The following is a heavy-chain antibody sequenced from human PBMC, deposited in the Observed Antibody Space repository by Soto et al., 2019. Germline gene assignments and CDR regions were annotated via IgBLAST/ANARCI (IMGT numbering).Heavy chain of an antibody. V-gene: IGHV3-23*01. J-gene: IGHJ4*02. CDR3: ARDVGGYNAMFDY. D-gene: IGHD5-12*01. CDR2: ISTGGVNT. Sequence: PGGSLRLSCAASGFIFSNYAMSWVRQTPGKGLEWVSTISTGGVNTHYADSVAGRFTISRDDSKNTLYLQMNSLRAEDTALYYCARDVGGYNAMFDYWGQGT. CDR1: GFIFSNYA.